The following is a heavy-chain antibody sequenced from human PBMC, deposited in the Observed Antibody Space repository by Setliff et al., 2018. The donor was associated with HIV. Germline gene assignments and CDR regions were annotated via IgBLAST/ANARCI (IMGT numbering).Heavy chain of an antibody. D-gene: IGHD7-27*01. CDR3: ARGGLGYFYYYYMDV. V-gene: IGHV3-30*04. Sequence: GGSLRLSCAASGFTFNNHAIHWVRQAPGKGLEWVAVISSDGSRKEFVDSVKGRFTISRDSSKNSLDLQMNSLRAEDTAVYYCARGGLGYFYYYYMDVWGKGTTVTVSS. CDR1: GFTFNNHA. J-gene: IGHJ6*03. CDR2: ISSDGSRK.